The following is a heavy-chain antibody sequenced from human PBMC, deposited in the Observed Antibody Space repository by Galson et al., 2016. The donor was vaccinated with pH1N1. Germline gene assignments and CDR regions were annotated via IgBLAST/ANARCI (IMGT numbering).Heavy chain of an antibody. Sequence: SVKVSCKASGGTFSSYAISWVRQAPGQGLEWMGGIIPMFGTANYAQKFQGRVTITTDDSTSTAYMELRRLRSEDTAVYYCARQRVEWELGGGWFDPWGQGTLVTVSS. CDR3: ARQRVEWELGGGWFDP. V-gene: IGHV1-69*05. J-gene: IGHJ5*02. CDR2: IIPMFGTA. CDR1: GGTFSSYA. D-gene: IGHD1-26*01.